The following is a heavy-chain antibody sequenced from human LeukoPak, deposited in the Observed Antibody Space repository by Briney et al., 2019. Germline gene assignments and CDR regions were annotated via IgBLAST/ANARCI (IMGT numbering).Heavy chain of an antibody. CDR1: GYTFTSYG. CDR3: ARSDRGYSYGDFDY. J-gene: IGHJ4*02. CDR2: TSAYNGNT. D-gene: IGHD5-18*01. V-gene: IGHV1-18*01. Sequence: ASVKVSCKASGYTFTSYGISWVRQAPGQGLEWMGWTSAYNGNTNYAQKLQGRVTMTTDTSTSTAYMELRSLRSDDTAVYYCARSDRGYSYGDFDYWGQGTLVTVSS.